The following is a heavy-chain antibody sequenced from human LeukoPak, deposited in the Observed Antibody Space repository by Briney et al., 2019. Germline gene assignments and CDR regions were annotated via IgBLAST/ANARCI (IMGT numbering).Heavy chain of an antibody. J-gene: IGHJ3*02. CDR1: GFTFSGSA. CDR3: TRHGGRDYYDSSEDAFDI. D-gene: IGHD3-22*01. V-gene: IGHV3-73*01. Sequence: GGSLRLSCAASGFTFSGSAMHWVRQASGKGLEWVGRIRSKAHSYATAYAASVKGRFTISRDDSKNTAYLQMNSLKTEDTAVYYCTRHGGRDYYDSSEDAFDIWGQGTMVIVSS. CDR2: IRSKAHSYAT.